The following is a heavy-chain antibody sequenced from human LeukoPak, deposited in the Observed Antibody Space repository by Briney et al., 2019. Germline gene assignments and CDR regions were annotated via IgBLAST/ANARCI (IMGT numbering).Heavy chain of an antibody. V-gene: IGHV1-24*01. CDR3: ATASPNYYDSSGHYFYFGY. CDR1: GYTLTELS. J-gene: IGHJ4*02. Sequence: ASVKVSCKVSGYTLTELSMHWVRQAPGKGLEWMGGFDPEDGETIYAQKFQGRVTMTEDTSTDTAYMELSSLRSEDTAVYYCATASPNYYDSSGHYFYFGYWGQGTLVTVSS. D-gene: IGHD3-22*01. CDR2: FDPEDGET.